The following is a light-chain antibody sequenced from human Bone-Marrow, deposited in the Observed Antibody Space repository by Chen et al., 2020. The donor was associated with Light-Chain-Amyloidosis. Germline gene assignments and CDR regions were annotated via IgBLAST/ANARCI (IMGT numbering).Light chain of an antibody. CDR2: RDT. Sequence: YELTHPPSATVSPGQTPRITCSGDDLPTKYAYWYQQKPGQAPVLVIHRDTERPSGISERFSGSSSGTTATLTISGGQAEEEADYHCQSADSSGTYEEIFGGGTKLTVL. CDR1: DLPTKY. J-gene: IGLJ2*01. CDR3: QSADSSGTYEEI. V-gene: IGLV3-25*02.